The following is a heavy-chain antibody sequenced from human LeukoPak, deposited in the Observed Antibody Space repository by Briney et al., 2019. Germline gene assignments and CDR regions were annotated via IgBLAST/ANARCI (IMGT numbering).Heavy chain of an antibody. CDR2: IYYSGST. Sequence: PSETLSLTCTVSGGSISSGGYYWSWIRQHPGKGLEWIGYIYYSGSTYYNPSLKSRVTISVDTSKNQFSLKLSSVTAADTAVYYCARVDWDYGRRAYRAFDIWGQGTMVTVSS. D-gene: IGHD4-17*01. CDR3: ARVDWDYGRRAYRAFDI. V-gene: IGHV4-30-4*08. CDR1: GGSISSGGYY. J-gene: IGHJ3*02.